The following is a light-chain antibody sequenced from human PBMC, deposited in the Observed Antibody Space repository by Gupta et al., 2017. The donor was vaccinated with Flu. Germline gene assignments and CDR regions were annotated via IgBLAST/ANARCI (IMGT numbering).Light chain of an antibody. CDR1: SNVVDNQG. Sequence: AARTQRPAVPEGTRPTATLTCTGNSNVVDNQGAALLQQPQYHPPKLLSYRNNNRPSVISERFSATTSGNAASLTIAGLHPEDEADYYCSALDSILSGWVFGGGTKLTVL. CDR2: RNN. V-gene: IGLV10-54*02. CDR3: SALDSILSGWV. J-gene: IGLJ3*02.